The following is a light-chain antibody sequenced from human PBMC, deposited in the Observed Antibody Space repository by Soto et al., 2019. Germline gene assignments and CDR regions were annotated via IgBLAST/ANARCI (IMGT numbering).Light chain of an antibody. CDR2: GAS. V-gene: IGKV3-20*01. CDR1: QSVTTNY. Sequence: ENVLTQSAGTLSLSPGERATLSCRASQSVTTNYLAWYQQRPGQAPRLLIYGASSRATGIPDRFSGSGSGTDFTLTINRLEPEDFAVYYCQQYGSSPYTFGQGTKLEIK. CDR3: QQYGSSPYT. J-gene: IGKJ2*01.